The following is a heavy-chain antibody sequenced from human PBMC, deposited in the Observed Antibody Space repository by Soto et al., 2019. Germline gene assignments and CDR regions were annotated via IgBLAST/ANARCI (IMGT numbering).Heavy chain of an antibody. D-gene: IGHD3-10*01. Sequence: EVQLVPSGAEVKKPGESLKISCKGSGYSFTSYWIGWVRQMPGKGLEWMGIIYPGDSDTRYSPSFQGQVTFSADKSISTAYLQWGSLKAADTAMYYCARLGGSGSLWGGMDVWGQGTTVSVS. CDR1: GYSFTSYW. CDR2: IYPGDSDT. J-gene: IGHJ6*02. CDR3: ARLGGSGSLWGGMDV. V-gene: IGHV5-51*01.